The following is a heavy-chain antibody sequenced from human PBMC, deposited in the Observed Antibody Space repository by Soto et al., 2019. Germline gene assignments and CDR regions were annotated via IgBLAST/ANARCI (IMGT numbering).Heavy chain of an antibody. V-gene: IGHV3-23*01. CDR1: GFTFSSYA. Sequence: GGSLRLSCAASGFTFSSYAMSWVRQAPGKGLEWVSAISGSGGSTYYADSVKGRFTISRDNSKNTLYLQMNSLRAEDTAVYYCAPPYSSGWSPIHWGQGTLVTVSS. D-gene: IGHD6-19*01. CDR2: ISGSGGST. CDR3: APPYSSGWSPIH. J-gene: IGHJ4*02.